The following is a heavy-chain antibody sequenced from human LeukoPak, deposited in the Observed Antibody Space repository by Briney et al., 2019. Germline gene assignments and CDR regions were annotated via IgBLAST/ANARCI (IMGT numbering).Heavy chain of an antibody. J-gene: IGHJ4*02. CDR1: GGSISSSSYY. D-gene: IGHD1-20*01. CDR3: ARGRIDTITGVFDY. V-gene: IGHV4-39*01. CDR2: IYYSGST. Sequence: PSETLSLTCTVSGGSISSSSYYWGWIRQPPGKGLEWIGSIYYSGSTYYNPSLKSRVTISVDTSKNQFSLKLSSVTAADTAVYYCARGRIDTITGVFDYWGQGTLVTVSS.